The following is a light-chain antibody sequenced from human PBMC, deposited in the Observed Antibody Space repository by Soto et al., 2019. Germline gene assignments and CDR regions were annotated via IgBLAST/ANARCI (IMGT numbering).Light chain of an antibody. CDR2: EVN. CDR1: SSDIGYYNY. J-gene: IGLJ1*01. Sequence: QSVLTQPASVSGSPGQSITISCTGTSSDIGYYNYVSWYQYHPGKAPKMMIYEVNNRPSGVSNRFSGSKSGNTASLTISGLQAEDEAYYYCSSYTSSTTLYVFGPGTKLTVL. V-gene: IGLV2-14*01. CDR3: SSYTSSTTLYV.